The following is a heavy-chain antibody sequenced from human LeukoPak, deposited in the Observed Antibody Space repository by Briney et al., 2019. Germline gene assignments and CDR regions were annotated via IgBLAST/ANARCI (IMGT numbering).Heavy chain of an antibody. J-gene: IGHJ4*02. V-gene: IGHV4-30-4*01. Sequence: SETLSLTCTVSGGSISSGDYYWSWIRQPPGKGLEWIGYIHYSGSTYYNPSLESRVSISLDTSRNQFSLRLSSVTAADTAVYYCARAGDSDYWGQGTLVTVSS. CDR3: ARAGDSDY. CDR2: IHYSGST. CDR1: GGSISSGDYY. D-gene: IGHD7-27*01.